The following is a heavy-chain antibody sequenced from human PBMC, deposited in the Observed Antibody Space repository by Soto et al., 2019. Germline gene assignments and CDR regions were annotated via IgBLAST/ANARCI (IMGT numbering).Heavy chain of an antibody. J-gene: IGHJ4*02. D-gene: IGHD6-19*01. CDR2: IYNIGST. CDR1: VVSISGYY. V-gene: IGHV4-59*08. Sequence: SETLSLTCTVSVVSISGYYWSWLRQPPGKGLKWIGYIYNIGSTNYNPSLMSRVTMSIDTSQEQFSLQLSSVISRDKAVYYCARHVNLPLGGTGFDSWGRGSLVTVSS. CDR3: ARHVNLPLGGTGFDS.